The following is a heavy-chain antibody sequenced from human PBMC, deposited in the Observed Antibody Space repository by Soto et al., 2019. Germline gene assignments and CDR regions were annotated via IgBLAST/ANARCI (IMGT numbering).Heavy chain of an antibody. V-gene: IGHV1-69*08. J-gene: IGHJ3*02. CDR1: GDTFSRYT. D-gene: IGHD2-15*01. Sequence: QVQLVQSGAEVMKPGSSVKVSCKASGDTFSRYTLTWVRQAPGQGLEWMGRIITVLNMANYAQIFQGRITITADKSTNTVFMELSSLRSEDTAMYYCARDSHGDGGAFDIWGQGTMVTVSS. CDR3: ARDSHGDGGAFDI. CDR2: IITVLNMA.